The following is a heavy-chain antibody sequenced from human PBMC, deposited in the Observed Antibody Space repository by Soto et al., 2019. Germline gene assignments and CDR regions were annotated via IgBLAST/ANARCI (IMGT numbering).Heavy chain of an antibody. D-gene: IGHD3-22*01. J-gene: IGHJ3*02. V-gene: IGHV1-46*01. Sequence: ASVKVSCKASGYTFTSYYMHWVRQAPGQGLEWMGIINPSGGSTSYAQKFQGRVTMTRDTSTSTVYMELSSLRSEDTAVYYCASAYYYDSSGYYEAFDIWGQGTMVSVSS. CDR2: INPSGGST. CDR3: ASAYYYDSSGYYEAFDI. CDR1: GYTFTSYY.